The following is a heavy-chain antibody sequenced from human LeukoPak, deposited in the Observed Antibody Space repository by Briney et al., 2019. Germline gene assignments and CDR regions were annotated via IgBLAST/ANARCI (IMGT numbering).Heavy chain of an antibody. V-gene: IGHV4-30-4*07. D-gene: IGHD3-22*01. Sequence: SETLSLPCAVSGGSISSGGYSWSWIRQPPGKGLEWIGYIYYSGSTYYNPSLKSRVTISVDTSKNQFSLKLSSVTAADTAVYYCARVTYDSRGFDAFDIWGQGTMVTVSS. CDR3: ARVTYDSRGFDAFDI. J-gene: IGHJ3*02. CDR2: IYYSGST. CDR1: GGSISSGGYS.